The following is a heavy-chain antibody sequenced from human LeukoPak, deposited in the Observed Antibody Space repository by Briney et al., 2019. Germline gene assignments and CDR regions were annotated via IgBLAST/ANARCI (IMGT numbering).Heavy chain of an antibody. V-gene: IGHV4-34*01. Sequence: SETLSLTCAVYGGSSSGYYWSWIRQPPGKGREGMGETSHSGGTNNNPSLKGRVAISLDISKNQFSLSLRSVTAADTAVYYCARRVPRTSKGFFAFDIWGQGTMVIVSP. J-gene: IGHJ3*02. CDR1: GGSSSGYY. CDR3: ARRVPRTSKGFFAFDI. D-gene: IGHD2-15*01. CDR2: TSHSGGT.